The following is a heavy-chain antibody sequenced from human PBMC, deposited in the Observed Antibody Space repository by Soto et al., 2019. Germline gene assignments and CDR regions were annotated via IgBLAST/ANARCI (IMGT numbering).Heavy chain of an antibody. CDR1: GFTFSTYN. D-gene: IGHD2-2*01. Sequence: GGSLRLSCTASGFTFSTYNMAWVRQAPGKGLQWVSYISSSSDTIYYADSVKGRFTISRDNAKNSLYLQMNSLRAEDTAVYYCVRDRDGGYCSSISCQTPIWGQGTMVTVSS. CDR3: VRDRDGGYCSSISCQTPI. V-gene: IGHV3-48*01. J-gene: IGHJ3*02. CDR2: ISSSSDTI.